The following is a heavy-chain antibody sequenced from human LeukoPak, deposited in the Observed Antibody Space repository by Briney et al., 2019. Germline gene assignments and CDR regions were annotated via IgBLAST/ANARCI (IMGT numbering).Heavy chain of an antibody. CDR2: IYYSGST. Sequence: SQTLSLTCTVSGGSISSGGYYWSWIRQHPGKGLEWIGYIYYSGSTYYNPSLKSRVTISVDTSKNQFSLKLSSVTAADTAVYYCAGRGHYYDSSGNQGPIFDYWGQGTLVTVSS. CDR1: GGSISSGGYY. D-gene: IGHD3-22*01. CDR3: AGRGHYYDSSGNQGPIFDY. J-gene: IGHJ4*02. V-gene: IGHV4-31*03.